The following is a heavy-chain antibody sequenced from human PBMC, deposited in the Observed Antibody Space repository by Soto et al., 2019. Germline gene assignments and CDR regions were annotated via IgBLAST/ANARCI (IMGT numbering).Heavy chain of an antibody. Sequence: SETLSLTCAVYGGSFCGYYWSWIRQPPGKGLEWIGEINHSGSTNYNPSLKSRVTISVDTSKNQFSLKLSSVTAADTAVYYCARGPLYMVRGVIALYYFDYWGQGTLVTVSS. J-gene: IGHJ4*02. CDR3: ARGPLYMVRGVIALYYFDY. CDR1: GGSFCGYY. V-gene: IGHV4-34*01. D-gene: IGHD3-10*01. CDR2: INHSGST.